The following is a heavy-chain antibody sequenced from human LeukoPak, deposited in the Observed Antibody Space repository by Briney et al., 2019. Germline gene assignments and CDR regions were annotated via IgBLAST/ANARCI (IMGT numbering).Heavy chain of an antibody. CDR2: VSYYVGTD. CDR1: RCIFRYAD. V-gene: IGHV3-30*02. Sequence: HPGGSLTPSCAASRCIFRYADVHCLRQSPLWGPVTEAFVSYYVGTDNYADCVKGRFTIFRDNSKNTLYLQMNSLRAEDTAVYYCANRGSHLGYCNGVSCYSGFDFWGQGTLVTVSS. CDR3: ANRGSHLGYCNGVSCYSGFDF. D-gene: IGHD2-15*01. J-gene: IGHJ4*02.